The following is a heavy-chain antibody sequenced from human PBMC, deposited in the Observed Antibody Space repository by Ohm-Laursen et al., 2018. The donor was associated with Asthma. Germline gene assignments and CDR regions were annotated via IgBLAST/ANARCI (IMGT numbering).Heavy chain of an antibody. Sequence: ASVQVSCKTSGYTFTSYDINWVRQATGQGLEWMGWMNPNSGNTGYAQKFQGRVTMTRNTSISTAYMELSSLRSEDTAVYYCARARTVWSLYYYYGMDVWGQGTTVTVSS. CDR1: GYTFTSYD. V-gene: IGHV1-8*01. D-gene: IGHD3-3*01. J-gene: IGHJ6*02. CDR2: MNPNSGNT. CDR3: ARARTVWSLYYYYGMDV.